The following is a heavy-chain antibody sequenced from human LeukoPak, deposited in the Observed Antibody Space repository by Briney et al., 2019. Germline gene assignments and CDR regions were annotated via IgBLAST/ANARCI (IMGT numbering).Heavy chain of an antibody. D-gene: IGHD3-3*01. Sequence: GGSLRLSCAASGFSFDDYGMNWVRQAPGKGLEWVCGINWNGGSTGYADSVKGRFTISRDNAKNSLYLQMNSLRAEDTALYHCARVLTDDFDNWFDPWGQGTLVTVSS. V-gene: IGHV3-20*01. J-gene: IGHJ5*02. CDR1: GFSFDDYG. CDR3: ARVLTDDFDNWFDP. CDR2: INWNGGST.